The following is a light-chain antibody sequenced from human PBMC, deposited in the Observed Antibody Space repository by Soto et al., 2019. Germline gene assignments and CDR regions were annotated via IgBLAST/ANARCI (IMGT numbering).Light chain of an antibody. J-gene: IGKJ1*01. CDR2: AAF. CDR1: QTISKY. Sequence: DIQMTQSPSSLSASVGDRVTITCRASQTISKYLNWYQQTPAKAPKPLIYAAFSLQSGVPSRFSGSGSGTDFTLTITRLQPEDSATYYCQQTYRTLWTCGQGNKVEIK. V-gene: IGKV1-39*01. CDR3: QQTYRTLWT.